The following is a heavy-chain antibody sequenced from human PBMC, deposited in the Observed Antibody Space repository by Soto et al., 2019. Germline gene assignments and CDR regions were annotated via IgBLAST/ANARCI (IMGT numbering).Heavy chain of an antibody. D-gene: IGHD6-13*01. Sequence: EQLVESGGGVVQPGRSLRLSCAASGFTLSRFGVHWVRQAPGSGLEWVSYISSSSGTISYANSVKGRFTISRDNAQNSLYLQMTSLRAEDTAVYYCARGTYRSKTDFDYWGQGTLVTVSS. CDR3: ARGTYRSKTDFDY. J-gene: IGHJ4*02. V-gene: IGHV3-48*04. CDR1: GFTLSRFG. CDR2: ISSSSGTI.